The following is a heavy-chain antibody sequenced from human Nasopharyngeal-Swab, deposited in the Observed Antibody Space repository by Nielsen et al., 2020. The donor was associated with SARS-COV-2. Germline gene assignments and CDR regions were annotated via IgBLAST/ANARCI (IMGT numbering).Heavy chain of an antibody. CDR1: GGSISRYY. CDR3: AVGRYCSSTSCGGYYYYMDV. CDR2: IYYSGST. Sequence: SETLSLTCTVSGGSISRYYCSWIRQHPRQGLEWIGYIYYSGSTNYNPSLKSRVTISVDTSKNQFSLKLSSVTAADTAVYYCAVGRYCSSTSCGGYYYYMDVWGKGTTVTVSS. J-gene: IGHJ6*03. D-gene: IGHD2-2*01. V-gene: IGHV4-59*13.